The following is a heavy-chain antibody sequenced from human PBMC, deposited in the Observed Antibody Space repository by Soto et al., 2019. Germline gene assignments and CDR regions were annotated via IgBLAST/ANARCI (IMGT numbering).Heavy chain of an antibody. CDR2: INPNSGGT. Sequence: ASVKVSCKASGYTFTGYYMHWVRQAPGQGLEWMGWINPNSGGTNYAQKFQGRVTMTRDTSISTAYMELSRLRSDDTAVYYCARAHSLQCSSTSCSTYYLDVWGKGTTVTAP. V-gene: IGHV1-2*02. CDR3: ARAHSLQCSSTSCSTYYLDV. CDR1: GYTFTGYY. D-gene: IGHD2-2*01. J-gene: IGHJ6*03.